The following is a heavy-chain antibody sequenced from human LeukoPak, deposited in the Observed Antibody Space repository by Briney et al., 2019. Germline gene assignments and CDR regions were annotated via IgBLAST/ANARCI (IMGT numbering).Heavy chain of an antibody. J-gene: IGHJ4*02. D-gene: IGHD2-21*01. CDR2: IYYRGNT. V-gene: IGHV4-39*02. CDR3: AKLDSFFVQEGGFDH. Sequence: SETLSLTCTVSGGSIGSNSYYWGWIRQPPGKGLEWIGTIYYRGNTYYNPSLKSRLTISVDTSKTHFSLRLNSVTAADTAMYYCAKLDSFFVQEGGFDHWGQGTLVTVSS. CDR1: GGSIGSNSYY.